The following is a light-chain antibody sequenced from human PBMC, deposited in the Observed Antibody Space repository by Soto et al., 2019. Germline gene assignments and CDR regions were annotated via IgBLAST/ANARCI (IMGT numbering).Light chain of an antibody. V-gene: IGLV3-9*01. CDR1: NIGSKN. J-gene: IGLJ1*01. CDR2: RDS. Sequence: YELTQPLSVSVALGQTARITCGGNNIGSKNVHWYQQKPGQAPVLVIYRDSNRPSGIPERLSGSNSGNTATLTISRAQAGDEADYYCQVCDSSTAGYVFGAGTKVTVL. CDR3: QVCDSSTAGYV.